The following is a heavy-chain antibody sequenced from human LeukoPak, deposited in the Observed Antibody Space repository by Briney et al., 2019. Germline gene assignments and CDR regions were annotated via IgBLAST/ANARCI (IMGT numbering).Heavy chain of an antibody. CDR2: IYHSGST. Sequence: SETLSLTCTVSGGSISSGGYYWSWIRQPPGKGLEWIGYIYHSGSTYYNPSLKSRVTISVDRSKNQFSLKLSSVTAADTAVYYCARGRGVPYFDYWGQGTLVTVSS. V-gene: IGHV4-30-2*01. D-gene: IGHD3-10*01. CDR1: GGSISSGGYY. J-gene: IGHJ4*02. CDR3: ARGRGVPYFDY.